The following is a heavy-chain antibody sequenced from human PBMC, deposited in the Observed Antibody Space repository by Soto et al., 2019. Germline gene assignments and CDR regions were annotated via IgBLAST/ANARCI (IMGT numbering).Heavy chain of an antibody. J-gene: IGHJ5*02. CDR1: GGSFSGYY. CDR3: ARHFGDYVWGSYYNWFDP. Sequence: TLSLTCAVYGGSFSGYYWSWIRQPPGKGLEWIGEINHSGSTNYNPSLKSRVTILVDTSKNQFSLKLSSVTAADTAVYYCARHFGDYVWGSYYNWFDPWGQGALVTVSS. D-gene: IGHD3-16*01. CDR2: INHSGST. V-gene: IGHV4-34*01.